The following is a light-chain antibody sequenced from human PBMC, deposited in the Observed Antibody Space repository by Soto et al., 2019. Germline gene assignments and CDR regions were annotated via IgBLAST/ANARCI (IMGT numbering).Light chain of an antibody. CDR2: EDN. Sequence: NFMLTQPHSVSDSPGKTVIISCTRISGSIASNYVQWYQQRPGSSPTTVIYEDNQRPSGVPDRFSGSIDSSSNSASLTISGLETEDEADYYCQSYDATNQVFGGGTKLTVL. V-gene: IGLV6-57*01. CDR3: QSYDATNQV. CDR1: SGSIASNY. J-gene: IGLJ3*02.